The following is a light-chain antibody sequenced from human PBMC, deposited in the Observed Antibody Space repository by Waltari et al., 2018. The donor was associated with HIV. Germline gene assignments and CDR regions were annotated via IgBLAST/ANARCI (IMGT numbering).Light chain of an antibody. Sequence: QSALTQPASVSGSPGQSITISCTGTSSDIGYYDSVSLYQQHPGKAPKLMIYEVNNRPSGISNRFSGSKSGNTASLTISGLQAEDEADYYCSSHTTSSTLYVFGTGTKVTVL. CDR1: SSDIGYYDS. CDR3: SSHTTSSTLYV. V-gene: IGLV2-14*01. J-gene: IGLJ1*01. CDR2: EVN.